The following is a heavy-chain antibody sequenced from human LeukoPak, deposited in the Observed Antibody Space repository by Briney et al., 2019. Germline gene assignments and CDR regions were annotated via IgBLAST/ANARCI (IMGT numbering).Heavy chain of an antibody. CDR2: ISGSGGST. CDR1: GFTFSSYA. CDR3: AKGYGAGFGSGTTNYYYYGMDV. V-gene: IGHV3-23*01. Sequence: GGSLRLSCAASGFTFSSYAMSWVRQAPGKGLEWVSAISGSGGSTYYADSVKGRFTISRDNSKNTLYLQMNSLRAEDTAVYYCAKGYGAGFGSGTTNYYYYGMDVWGQGTTVTVSS. J-gene: IGHJ6*02. D-gene: IGHD3-10*01.